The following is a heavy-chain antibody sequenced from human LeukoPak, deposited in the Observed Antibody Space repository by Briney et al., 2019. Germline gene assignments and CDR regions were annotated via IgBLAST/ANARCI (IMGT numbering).Heavy chain of an antibody. CDR2: IRYDGSNK. J-gene: IGHJ4*02. V-gene: IGHV3-30*02. D-gene: IGHD3-22*01. Sequence: GGSLRLSCAASGFTFSSYGMHWVRQAPGKGLEWVAFIRYDGSNKYYADSVKGRFTISRDNSKNTLYLQMNSLRAEDTAVYYCGKDHTVDSSGYYRDFDYWGQGTLVTVSS. CDR3: GKDHTVDSSGYYRDFDY. CDR1: GFTFSSYG.